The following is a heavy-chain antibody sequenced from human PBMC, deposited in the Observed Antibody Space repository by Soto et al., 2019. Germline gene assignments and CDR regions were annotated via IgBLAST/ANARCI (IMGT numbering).Heavy chain of an antibody. J-gene: IGHJ4*02. Sequence: GGSLRLSCAASGFTFSSYAMHWVRQAPGKGLEWVAVISYDGSNKYYADSVKGRFTISRDNSKNTLYLQMNSLRAEDTAVYYCARDGLDYSNYFDYWGQGTLVTVSA. CDR2: ISYDGSNK. V-gene: IGHV3-30*04. CDR1: GFTFSSYA. D-gene: IGHD4-4*01. CDR3: ARDGLDYSNYFDY.